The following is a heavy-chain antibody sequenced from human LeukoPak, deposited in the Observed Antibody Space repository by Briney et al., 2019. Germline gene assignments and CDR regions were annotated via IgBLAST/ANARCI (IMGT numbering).Heavy chain of an antibody. CDR3: ARDRNKISVPGFNWFDP. CDR2: MHYSGST. D-gene: IGHD6-19*01. J-gene: IGHJ5*02. V-gene: IGHV4-30-4*01. CDR1: GDSISSADYY. Sequence: SQTLSLTCTVSGDSISSADYYWSWIRQSPGKGLEWIAYMHYSGSTYSNPSLRSRVTISMDTSKNHLSLKLSSVTAADTAVYYCARDRNKISVPGFNWFDPWGQGTLVTVSS.